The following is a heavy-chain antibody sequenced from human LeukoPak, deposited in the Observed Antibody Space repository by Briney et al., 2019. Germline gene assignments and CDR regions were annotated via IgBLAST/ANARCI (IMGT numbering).Heavy chain of an antibody. CDR2: IYPGDSDT. Sequence: GESLKISCKGSGYSFTNYWIGWVRQMPGKGLEWMGIIYPGDSDTKYSPSFQGQVAISVDKSISTTYLQWSSLTASDTAMYYCARHLVVAGENWFDPWGQGTLVTVSS. V-gene: IGHV5-51*01. CDR3: ARHLVVAGENWFDP. J-gene: IGHJ5*02. CDR1: GYSFTNYW. D-gene: IGHD6-19*01.